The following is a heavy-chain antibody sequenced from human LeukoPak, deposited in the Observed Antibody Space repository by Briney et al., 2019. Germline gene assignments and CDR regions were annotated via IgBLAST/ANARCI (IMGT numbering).Heavy chain of an antibody. Sequence: GGSLRLSCAASGFTFSSYAMSWVRQAPGKGLEWVSIIDYTGGSTHYTDSVKGRFTISRDNAKNTLYLQMNSLRAEDTAVYYCTRVYGSGSYTFDYWGQGTLVTVSS. CDR1: GFTFSSYA. J-gene: IGHJ4*02. V-gene: IGHV3-23*01. D-gene: IGHD3-10*01. CDR3: TRVYGSGSYTFDY. CDR2: IDYTGGST.